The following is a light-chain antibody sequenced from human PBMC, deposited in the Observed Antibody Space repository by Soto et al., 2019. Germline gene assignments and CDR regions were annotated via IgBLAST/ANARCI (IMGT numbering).Light chain of an antibody. V-gene: IGLV1-44*01. Sequence: QSVLTQPPSASGTPGQRVSISCSGSSSNLGSNSVNWYQHLPGTAPKLLISSNNQRPSGVPDRFSGSKSGTSASLAISGLQSEDEADYYCALWDDRLNGPVFGGGTKLTVL. CDR1: SSNLGSNS. CDR2: SNN. J-gene: IGLJ3*02. CDR3: ALWDDRLNGPV.